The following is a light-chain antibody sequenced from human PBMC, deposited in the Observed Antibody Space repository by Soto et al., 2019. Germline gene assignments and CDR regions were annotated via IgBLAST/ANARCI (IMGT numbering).Light chain of an antibody. Sequence: DIVMTQSPLSLPVTPGEPASISCRSSQSLLHRNGNNYWAWYLQKPGQSPHLLIYLGSNRASGVPDRFSGSGSGTDFTLKISRVEAEDVGVYYCMQVLDTPLTFGGGTKVEIK. V-gene: IGKV2-28*01. CDR3: MQVLDTPLT. CDR1: QSLLHRNGNNY. CDR2: LGS. J-gene: IGKJ4*01.